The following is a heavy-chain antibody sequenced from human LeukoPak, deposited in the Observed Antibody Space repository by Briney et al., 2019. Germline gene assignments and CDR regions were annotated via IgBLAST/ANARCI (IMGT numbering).Heavy chain of an antibody. Sequence: ASVKVSCKVSGYTLTELSMHWVRQVPGKGLEWMGGFDPEDGETIYAQKFQGRVTMTEDTSTDTAYMELSSLRSEDTAVYYCATAKIVVVIIDAFDIWGQGTMVTVSS. CDR2: FDPEDGET. V-gene: IGHV1-24*01. J-gene: IGHJ3*02. CDR3: ATAKIVVVIIDAFDI. D-gene: IGHD3-22*01. CDR1: GYTLTELS.